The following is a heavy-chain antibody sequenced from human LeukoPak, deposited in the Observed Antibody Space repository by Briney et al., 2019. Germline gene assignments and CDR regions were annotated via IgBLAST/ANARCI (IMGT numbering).Heavy chain of an antibody. CDR3: ARSEGRTVTTGHIWFDP. V-gene: IGHV1-46*01. J-gene: IGHJ5*02. D-gene: IGHD4-17*01. CDR1: GYTFTSYY. Sequence: ASVKVSCKASGYTFTSYYMHWVRQAPGQGLEWMGIINPSGGSTSYAQKFQGRVTMTRDTSTSTVYMELSSLRSEDTAVYYCARSEGRTVTTGHIWFDPWGQGTLVTVSS. CDR2: INPSGGST.